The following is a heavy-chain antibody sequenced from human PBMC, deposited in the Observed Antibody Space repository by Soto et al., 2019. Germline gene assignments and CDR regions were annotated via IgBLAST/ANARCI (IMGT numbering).Heavy chain of an antibody. V-gene: IGHV4-59*08. D-gene: IGHD2-21*02. CDR1: GGSISSYY. J-gene: IGHJ4*02. Sequence: QVQLQESGPGLVRPSETLSLTCTVSGGSISSYYWSWIRQPPGKGLEWIGYIYYSGSANYNPSLKSRFTISVDTSKNQFSLKLSSATAVDTAVYYCARNYGGDVDYWGQGTLVTVSS. CDR3: ARNYGGDVDY. CDR2: IYYSGSA.